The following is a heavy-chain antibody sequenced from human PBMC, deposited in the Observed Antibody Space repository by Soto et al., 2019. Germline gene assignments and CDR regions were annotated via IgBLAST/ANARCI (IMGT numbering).Heavy chain of an antibody. V-gene: IGHV4-31*03. J-gene: IGHJ6*02. D-gene: IGHD3-10*01. Sequence: SETLSLTCTVSGGSISSGGYYWSWIRQHPGKGLEWIGYIYYSGSTYYNPSLKSRVTISVDTSKNQFSLKLSSVTAADTAVYYCARVTGSGSHKGYYYYGMDVWGQGTTVTVSS. CDR2: IYYSGST. CDR1: GGSISSGGYY. CDR3: ARVTGSGSHKGYYYYGMDV.